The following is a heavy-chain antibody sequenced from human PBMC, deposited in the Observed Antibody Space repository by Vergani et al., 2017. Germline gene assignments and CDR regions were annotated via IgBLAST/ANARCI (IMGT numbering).Heavy chain of an antibody. Sequence: EVQLLESGGGLVQPGGSLRLSCAASGFTFSSYAMSWVRQAPGKGLEWVSAISGSGGSTYYADSVKGRFTISRDNSKNTLYLKMNSLRSEDTAVYYCAKLPGPLEYSRINWFDPWGQGTLVTVSS. CDR1: GFTFSSYA. CDR3: AKLPGPLEYSRINWFDP. CDR2: ISGSGGST. J-gene: IGHJ5*02. D-gene: IGHD6-6*01. V-gene: IGHV3-23*01.